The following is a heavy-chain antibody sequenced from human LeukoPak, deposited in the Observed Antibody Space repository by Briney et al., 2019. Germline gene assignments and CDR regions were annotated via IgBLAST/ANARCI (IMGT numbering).Heavy chain of an antibody. CDR3: ARANGPNTLLVDYDY. CDR2: ISAYNGNT. J-gene: IGHJ4*02. CDR1: GYTFTSYG. Sequence: GASVKVSCKTSGYTFTSYGITWVRQAPGQGLEWMGWISAYNGNTIYAQKFQGRVTMTTDTFTSIAYMELRSLRSDDTAVYYCARANGPNTLLVDYDYWGQGTLVTVSS. D-gene: IGHD3-22*01. V-gene: IGHV1-18*01.